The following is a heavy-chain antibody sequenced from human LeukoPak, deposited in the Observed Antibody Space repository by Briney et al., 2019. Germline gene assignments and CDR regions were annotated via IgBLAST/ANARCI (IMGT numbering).Heavy chain of an antibody. D-gene: IGHD6-13*01. V-gene: IGHV6-1*01. Sequence: SQTLSLTCAISGDSVSSNSAAWTWIRQSPSRGLEWLGRTYYRSKWYTDYAVSVKSRITINPDTSRNQFSLQLNSVTPEDTAVYYRARGGDNSSKFDYWGQGTLVTVSS. CDR1: GDSVSSNSAA. CDR3: ARGGDNSSKFDY. CDR2: TYYRSKWYT. J-gene: IGHJ4*02.